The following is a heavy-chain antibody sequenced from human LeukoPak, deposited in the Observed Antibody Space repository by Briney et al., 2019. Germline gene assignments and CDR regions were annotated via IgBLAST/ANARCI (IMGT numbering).Heavy chain of an antibody. CDR2: ISYDGSNK. Sequence: GGSLRLSCAASGFTFSSYAMHWVRQAPGKGLEWVAVISYDGSNKYYADSVKGRFTISRDNSKNTLYLQMNSLRAEDTAVYYCARDPLGYFDYWGQGTLVTVSS. D-gene: IGHD7-27*01. CDR1: GFTFSSYA. J-gene: IGHJ4*02. CDR3: ARDPLGYFDY. V-gene: IGHV3-30-3*01.